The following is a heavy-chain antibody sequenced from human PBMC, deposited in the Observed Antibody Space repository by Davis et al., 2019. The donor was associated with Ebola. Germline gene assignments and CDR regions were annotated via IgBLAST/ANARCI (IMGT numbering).Heavy chain of an antibody. D-gene: IGHD2-21*01. V-gene: IGHV1-8*01. Sequence: ASVLVSCKASGYTFTGYDINWVRQATGQGLAWTGWMNPNSGNTGYAQKFQGRVTMTRENSMSTAYMELSSLRSEDTAVYFCARGGVAYSDLDYWGQGTLVAVSS. CDR3: ARGGVAYSDLDY. J-gene: IGHJ4*02. CDR2: MNPNSGNT. CDR1: GYTFTGYD.